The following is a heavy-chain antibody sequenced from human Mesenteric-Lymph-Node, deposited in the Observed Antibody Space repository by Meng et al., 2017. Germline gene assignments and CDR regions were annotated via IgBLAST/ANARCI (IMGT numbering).Heavy chain of an antibody. CDR3: ARDYRVTMGRYKRQRFDY. Sequence: GESLKISCGASGFTFSTYWMSWVRQAPGKGLEWVANIKQDGSEKYYVDSVKGRFTISRDNAKNSLYLQMNSLRAEDTAVYYCARDYRVTMGRYKRQRFDYWGQGTLVTVSS. CDR2: IKQDGSEK. D-gene: IGHD4/OR15-4a*01. CDR1: GFTFSTYW. J-gene: IGHJ4*02. V-gene: IGHV3-7*01.